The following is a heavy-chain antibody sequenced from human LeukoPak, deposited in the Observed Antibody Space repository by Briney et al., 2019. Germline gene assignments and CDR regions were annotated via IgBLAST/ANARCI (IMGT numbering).Heavy chain of an antibody. CDR2: IDHSGST. D-gene: IGHD6-19*01. J-gene: IGHJ4*02. CDR3: ARGVRIAVAAPHLNY. V-gene: IGHV4-34*01. CDR1: GGSFSGYH. Sequence: PSETLSLTCAVYGGSFSGYHWNWIRQPPGKGLEWIGEIDHSGSTNYNPSLKSRVTISVDTSKNQFSLNLSSVTAADTAVYFCARGVRIAVAAPHLNYWGQGTLVTASS.